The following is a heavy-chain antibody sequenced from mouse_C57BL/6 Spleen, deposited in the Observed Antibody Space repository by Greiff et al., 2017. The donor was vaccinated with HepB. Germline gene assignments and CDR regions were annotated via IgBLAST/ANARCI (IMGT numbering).Heavy chain of an antibody. CDR2: IYPGDGDT. D-gene: IGHD1-1*01. J-gene: IGHJ2*01. CDR1: GYAFSSSW. CDR3: ARCPITTVVDFDY. Sequence: VQVVESGPELVKPGASVKISCKASGYAFSSSWMNWVKQRPGKGLEWIGRIYPGDGDTNYNGKFKGKATLTADKSSSTAYMQLSSLTSEDSAVYFCARCPITTVVDFDYWGQGTTLTVSS. V-gene: IGHV1-82*01.